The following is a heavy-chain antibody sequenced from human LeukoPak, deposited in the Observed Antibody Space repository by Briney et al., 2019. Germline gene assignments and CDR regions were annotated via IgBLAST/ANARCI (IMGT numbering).Heavy chain of an antibody. CDR2: IYSGGST. CDR1: GFTVSSNY. D-gene: IGHD4-11*01. J-gene: IGHJ5*02. Sequence: GGSLRLSCTASGFTVSSNYMSWVRQAPGKGLEWVSVIYSGGSTYYADSVKGRFTISRDNSKNTLYLQMNSLRAEGTAVYYCAREGMTTASFDPWGQGTLVTVSS. V-gene: IGHV3-53*01. CDR3: AREGMTTASFDP.